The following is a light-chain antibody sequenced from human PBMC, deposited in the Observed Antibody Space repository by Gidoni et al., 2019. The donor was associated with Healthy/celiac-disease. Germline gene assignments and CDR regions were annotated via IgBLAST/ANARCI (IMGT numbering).Light chain of an antibody. CDR2: EGS. CDR3: CSSAGNSTLV. CDR1: SSDVGRYHL. Sequence: QSARTQPASVSGSPGQSITIACTGASSDVGRYHLVSWYQQHPGKAPKLMLYEGSKRPSGVSNRFSGSKSGNTASLTISGLQAEDEADYYCCSSAGNSTLVFGGGTKLTVL. J-gene: IGLJ2*01. V-gene: IGLV2-23*01.